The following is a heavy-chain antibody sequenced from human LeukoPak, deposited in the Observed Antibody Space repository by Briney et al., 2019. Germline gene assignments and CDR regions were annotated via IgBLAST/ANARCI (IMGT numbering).Heavy chain of an antibody. CDR1: GYTFTGYY. J-gene: IGHJ4*02. CDR3: ARAGSSGSSSSWSVY. Sequence: WASVKVSCKASGYTFTGYYMHWVRQAPGQGLEWMGWINPNSGGTNYAQKFQGRVTMTRGTPISLVYVAPSRLRAEDTAVYYCARAGSSGSSSSWSVYWGQGTLVTVSS. V-gene: IGHV1-2*02. D-gene: IGHD6-13*01. CDR2: INPNSGGT.